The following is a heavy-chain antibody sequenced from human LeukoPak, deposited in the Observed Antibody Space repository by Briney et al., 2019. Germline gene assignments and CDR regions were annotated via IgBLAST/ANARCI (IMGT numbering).Heavy chain of an antibody. J-gene: IGHJ5*02. CDR1: GGSISSGGYS. Sequence: SQTLSLTCAVSGGSISSGGYSWSWIRQPPGKGLEWIGYIYHSGSTYYNPSLKSRVTISVDRSKNQFSLKLSSVTAADTAVYYCARASGGYYNNWFDPWGQGALVTVSS. V-gene: IGHV4-30-2*01. D-gene: IGHD3-22*01. CDR3: ARASGGYYNNWFDP. CDR2: IYHSGST.